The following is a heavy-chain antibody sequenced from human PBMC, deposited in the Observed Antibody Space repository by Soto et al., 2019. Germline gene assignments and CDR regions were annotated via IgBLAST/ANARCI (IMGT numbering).Heavy chain of an antibody. J-gene: IGHJ5*02. CDR1: GYPFSKYG. CDR2: IKPDNGDT. V-gene: IGHV1-18*04. D-gene: IGHD5-12*01. Sequence: QLQLVQSGAEVERPGASVRVSCTAYGYPFSKYGISWIRQAPGQGLEWMGWIKPDNGDTNYAQKFQGRVTMTTDTSSNTVYMELRSLRSDDTAVYYCATTYDSGFDPWGQGTLVSVSS. CDR3: ATTYDSGFDP.